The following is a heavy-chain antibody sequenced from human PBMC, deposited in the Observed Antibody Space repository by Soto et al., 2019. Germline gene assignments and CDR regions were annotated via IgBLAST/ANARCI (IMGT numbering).Heavy chain of an antibody. V-gene: IGHV1-69*13. Sequence: SVKVSCKASGGTFSSYAISWVRQAPGQGLEWMGGIIPIFGTANYAQKFQGRVTITADESTSTAYMELSSLRSEDTAVYYCAAYDSSGYYPYYYYYGMDAWGQGITVTVSS. CDR1: GGTFSSYA. CDR2: IIPIFGTA. J-gene: IGHJ6*02. D-gene: IGHD3-22*01. CDR3: AAYDSSGYYPYYYYYGMDA.